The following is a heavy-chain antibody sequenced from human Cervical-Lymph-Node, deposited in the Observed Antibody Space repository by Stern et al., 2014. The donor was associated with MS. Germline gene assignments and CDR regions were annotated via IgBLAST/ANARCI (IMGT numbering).Heavy chain of an antibody. D-gene: IGHD4-17*01. Sequence: VQLQESGPGLVKPSQTLSLTCTVSCGSISSNNSYWSWIRQPPGKGLEWIAYIYYSGSTYYNPSLKSRVTLSVDTSTNQFSLRLSSVTAADTAVYYCARAHYGDYPFYYYGMDVWGQGTTVTVSS. CDR2: IYYSGST. J-gene: IGHJ6*02. CDR1: CGSISSNNSY. CDR3: ARAHYGDYPFYYYGMDV. V-gene: IGHV4-30-4*01.